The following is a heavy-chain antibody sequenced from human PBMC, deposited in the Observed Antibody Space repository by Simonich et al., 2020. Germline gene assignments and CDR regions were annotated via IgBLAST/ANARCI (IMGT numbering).Heavy chain of an antibody. J-gene: IGHJ4*02. V-gene: IGHV1-8*01. D-gene: IGHD2-15*01. Sequence: QVQLVQSGAEVKNPGASVKVSCKASGYTFTSYDINGVRQATGQGLEWMVLMNPNSGNTGYAQKFQGRVTMTRKTSISTAYMELSSLRSEDTAVYYCARGGCSGGSCYSLDYWGQGTLVTVSS. CDR3: ARGGCSGGSCYSLDY. CDR1: GYTFTSYD. CDR2: MNPNSGNT.